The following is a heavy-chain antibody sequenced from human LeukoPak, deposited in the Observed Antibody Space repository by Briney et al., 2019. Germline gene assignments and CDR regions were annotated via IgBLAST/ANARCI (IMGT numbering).Heavy chain of an antibody. CDR3: ARDQGYYDSSGYYGIDY. D-gene: IGHD3-22*01. V-gene: IGHV3-33*01. Sequence: GGSLRLSCAASGFTFSSYGMHWVRQAPGKGLEWVAVIWYDGSNKYYADSVKGRFTISRDNSKNTLYLQMNSLRAEDTAVYYCARDQGYYDSSGYYGIDYWGQGTLVTVSS. J-gene: IGHJ4*02. CDR2: IWYDGSNK. CDR1: GFTFSSYG.